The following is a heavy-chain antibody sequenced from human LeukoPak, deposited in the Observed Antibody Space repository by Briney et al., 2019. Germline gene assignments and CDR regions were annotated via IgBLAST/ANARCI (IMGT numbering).Heavy chain of an antibody. CDR3: ARDPGSGRSQYHYYYMDV. CDR1: GFTFSTYA. J-gene: IGHJ6*03. CDR2: ISYDGSNK. D-gene: IGHD3-10*01. Sequence: GGSLRLSCAASGFTFSTYALHWVRQAPGKGLEWVAVISYDGSNKYYADSVKGRFTISRDNSKNTLYLQLNSLRAEDTAVYYCARDPGSGRSQYHYYYMDVWGKGTTVTVSS. V-gene: IGHV3-30*04.